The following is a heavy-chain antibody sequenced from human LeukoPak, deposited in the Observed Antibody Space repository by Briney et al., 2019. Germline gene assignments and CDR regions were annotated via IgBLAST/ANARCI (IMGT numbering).Heavy chain of an antibody. CDR2: ISGSGPYT. CDR3: AKHGYCSGISCFFDF. Sequence: GGSLRLSCAASGFTFSSYAMSWVRQAPGKGLEWVSAISGSGPYTFYTDSVKGRFTISRDSSKSTLYLQMNSLRAEDTALYYCAKHGYCSGISCFFDFWGQGTQVTVSS. D-gene: IGHD2-2*03. V-gene: IGHV3-23*01. J-gene: IGHJ4*02. CDR1: GFTFSSYA.